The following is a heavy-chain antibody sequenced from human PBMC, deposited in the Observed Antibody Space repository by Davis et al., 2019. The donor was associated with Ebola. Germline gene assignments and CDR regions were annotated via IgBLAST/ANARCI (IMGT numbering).Heavy chain of an antibody. CDR2: HGTSGDT. V-gene: IGHV3-23*01. Sequence: GGSLRLSCAASGFIFRSYVMSWVRRAPGKGLEWVSTHGTSGDTYYADSVKGRFTISRDNSKNTLHLQMNGLRVEDTATYYCAKDTSNIWFDIWGQGTNVTVSS. CDR1: GFIFRSYV. J-gene: IGHJ3*02. D-gene: IGHD1-26*01. CDR3: AKDTSNIWFDI.